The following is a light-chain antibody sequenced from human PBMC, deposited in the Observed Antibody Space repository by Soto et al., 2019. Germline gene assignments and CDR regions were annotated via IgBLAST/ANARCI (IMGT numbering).Light chain of an antibody. CDR2: WAS. Sequence: DIVMTQSPESLAVSLGERATINCKSSQSVLYSSNNKNYIAWFQQKPGQAPKLLIYWASTRESGVPDRFSGSESGTDFTRTISSLQAEDVGVYYCQQYYTIPYTVGQGTKLEIK. V-gene: IGKV4-1*01. CDR1: QSVLYSSNNKNY. J-gene: IGKJ2*01. CDR3: QQYYTIPYT.